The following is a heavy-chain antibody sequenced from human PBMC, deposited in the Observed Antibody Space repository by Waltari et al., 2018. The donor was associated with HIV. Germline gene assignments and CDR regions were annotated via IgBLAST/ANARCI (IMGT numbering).Heavy chain of an antibody. CDR3: ARQWSGSNGWFAY. V-gene: IGHV5-51*01. J-gene: IGHJ4*02. Sequence: ELQLVQSGEEVKKSGESLRISCVGSGYFFASYWIGWVRRVPGAGLEWVGSIYPGDSDTRYGPSFHGQVTISADKSTSTAYLEWGSLKASDSGTYFCARQWSGSNGWFAYWGKGTLVTVS. CDR1: GYFFASYW. D-gene: IGHD6-19*01. CDR2: IYPGDSDT.